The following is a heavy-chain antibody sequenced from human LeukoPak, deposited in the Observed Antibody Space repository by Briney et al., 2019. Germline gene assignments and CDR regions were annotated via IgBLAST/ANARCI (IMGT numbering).Heavy chain of an antibody. CDR2: ISGRGGST. CDR1: GFTFSRYA. J-gene: IGHJ4*02. CDR3: ASYDYVWGSYRAYYFDY. V-gene: IGHV3-23*01. Sequence: GGSLRLSCAASGFTFSRYAMSWVRQAPGEGLEWVSAISGRGGSTYYADSVKGGFTISRDNSTNTLYLQMNSLRAEDTAVYYCASYDYVWGSYRAYYFDYWGQGTLVTVSS. D-gene: IGHD3-16*02.